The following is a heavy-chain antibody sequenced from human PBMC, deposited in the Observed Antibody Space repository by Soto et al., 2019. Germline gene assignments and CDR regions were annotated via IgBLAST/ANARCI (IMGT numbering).Heavy chain of an antibody. J-gene: IGHJ6*02. CDR2: IIPIFGTA. CDR3: ARDGGYDFWSGYLIPHVYYYYGMDV. V-gene: IGHV1-69*13. D-gene: IGHD3-3*01. Sequence: GASVKVSCKASGGTFSSYAISWVRQAPGQGLEWMGGIIPIFGTANYAQKFQGRVTITADESTSTAYMELSSLRSEDTAVYYCARDGGYDFWSGYLIPHVYYYYGMDVWGQGTTVTVSS. CDR1: GGTFSSYA.